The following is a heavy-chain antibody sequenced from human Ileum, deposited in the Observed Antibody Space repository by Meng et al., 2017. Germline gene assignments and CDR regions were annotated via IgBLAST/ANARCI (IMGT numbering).Heavy chain of an antibody. CDR2: ISQESGRT. CDR3: VRNEGYSLGD. CDR1: GDSISSRDW. Sequence: QVQREGLGPGLVKPSGTLSLNCSVSGDSISSRDWWSWVRQPPGKGLEWIGEISQESGRTNYNPSLKSRVTISLDKSKNQFSLNLNSVTAADTAVYYCVRNEGYSLGDWGQGTLVTVSS. D-gene: IGHD2-21*01. J-gene: IGHJ4*02. V-gene: IGHV4-4*02.